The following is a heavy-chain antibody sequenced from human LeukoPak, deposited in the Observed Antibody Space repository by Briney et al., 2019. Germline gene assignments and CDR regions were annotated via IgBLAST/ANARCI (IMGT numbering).Heavy chain of an antibody. J-gene: IGHJ4*02. CDR2: ISYDGSNK. CDR3: AKDRGGIVGDTYFDY. D-gene: IGHD1-26*01. CDR1: GFTFSSYG. Sequence: PGRSLRLSCAASGFTFSSYGMHWVRQAPGKGLEWVAVISYDGSNKYYADSVKGRFTIPRNNSKNSLYLQMNSLRAEDTAVYYCAKDRGGIVGDTYFDYWGQGTLVTVSS. V-gene: IGHV3-30*18.